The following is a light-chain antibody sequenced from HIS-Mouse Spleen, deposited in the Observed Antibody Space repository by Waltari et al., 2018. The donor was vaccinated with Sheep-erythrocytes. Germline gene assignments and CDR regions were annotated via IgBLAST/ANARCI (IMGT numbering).Light chain of an antibody. V-gene: IGLV2-11*01. Sequence: QSALTQPRSVSWSPGQSVTISCTGTSSAVGGYNYVPWYQQHPGKAPKLMIYDVSKRPSGVPDRFSGSKSGNTASLTISGLQAEDEADYYCCSYAGSYTFWVFGGGTKLTVL. CDR1: SSAVGGYNY. CDR2: DVS. J-gene: IGLJ3*02. CDR3: CSYAGSYTFWV.